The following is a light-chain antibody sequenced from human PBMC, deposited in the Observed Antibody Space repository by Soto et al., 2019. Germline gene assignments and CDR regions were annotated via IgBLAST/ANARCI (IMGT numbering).Light chain of an antibody. CDR1: SSDVGGYNY. CDR2: EVS. J-gene: IGLJ2*01. CDR3: SLYTSSTTLL. V-gene: IGLV2-14*01. Sequence: QSALTQPASVSGSPGQSITISCNETSSDVGGYNYVTWYQHHPGQAPKVMIYEVSNRPSGVSNRFSGSKSGNTASLTISGLQTEDEADYYCSLYTSSTTLLFGGGTKLTVL.